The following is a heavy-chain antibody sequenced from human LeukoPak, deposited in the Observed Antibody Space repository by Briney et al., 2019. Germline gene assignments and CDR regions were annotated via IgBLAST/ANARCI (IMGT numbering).Heavy chain of an antibody. Sequence: PGGSLRLSCAASGFTFSSYAMSWVRQAPGKGLECISGFSGSGGSTYYADSVKGRFTISRDNSYKTLYLQMNSLRAEDTAVYYCGRDPYYDSLDYWGQGTLVTVSS. CDR2: FSGSGGST. J-gene: IGHJ4*02. CDR3: GRDPYYDSLDY. D-gene: IGHD3-22*01. V-gene: IGHV3-23*01. CDR1: GFTFSSYA.